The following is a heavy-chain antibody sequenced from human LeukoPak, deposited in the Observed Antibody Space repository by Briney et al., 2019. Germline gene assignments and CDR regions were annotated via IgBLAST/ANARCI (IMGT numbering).Heavy chain of an antibody. CDR3: AKGPYGYAFFDY. J-gene: IGHJ4*02. Sequence: GGSLRLSCAASGFTFSSYGMHWVRQAPGKGLEWVSYISTTTSTIYYADSVKGRFTISRDNSKNTLYLQMNSLRAEDTAVYYCAKGPYGYAFFDYWGQGTLVTVSS. CDR2: ISTTTSTI. CDR1: GFTFSSYG. V-gene: IGHV3-48*01. D-gene: IGHD5-18*01.